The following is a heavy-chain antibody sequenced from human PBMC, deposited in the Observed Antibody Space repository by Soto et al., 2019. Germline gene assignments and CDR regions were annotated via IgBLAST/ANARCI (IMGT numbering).Heavy chain of an antibody. D-gene: IGHD2-2*01. CDR3: ARVRCRSSCCYGYYYDGMDV. V-gene: IGHV4-59*01. CDR1: GGSISSYY. Sequence: QVQLQESGPGLVKPSETLSLTCTVSGGSISSYYWTWVRQAPGKGLEWIGHIYNSGTTYYNPSIKSRVTISVDTSKNQFSLKLSSVTAADTAVYYCARVRCRSSCCYGYYYDGMDVWGQGTTVTVSS. J-gene: IGHJ6*02. CDR2: IYNSGTT.